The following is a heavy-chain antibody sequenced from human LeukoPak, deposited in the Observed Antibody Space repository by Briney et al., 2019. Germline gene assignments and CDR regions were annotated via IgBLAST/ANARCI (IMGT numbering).Heavy chain of an antibody. D-gene: IGHD6-13*01. Sequence: GRSLRLSCAASGFTFSSYEMNWVRQAPGKGLEWVSYISSSSAIYYADSVKGRFTISRDNAKNSLYLQMNSLRAEDTAVYYCVRFGSRWFLDYWGQGTLVTVSS. CDR1: GFTFSSYE. CDR3: VRFGSRWFLDY. J-gene: IGHJ4*02. V-gene: IGHV3-48*03. CDR2: ISSSSAI.